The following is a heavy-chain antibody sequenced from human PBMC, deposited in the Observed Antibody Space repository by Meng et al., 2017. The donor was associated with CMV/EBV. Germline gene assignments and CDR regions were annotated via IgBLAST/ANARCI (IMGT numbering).Heavy chain of an antibody. Sequence: LSCAASGFTFDDYALHWVRQAPGKGLEWVSGISWNSGSIGYADSVKGRFTISRDDAKNSLYLQMNSLRAEDTALYYCAKVYATGGYYYGMDVWGQGTTVTVSS. V-gene: IGHV3-9*01. CDR2: ISWNSGSI. CDR3: AKVYATGGYYYGMDV. D-gene: IGHD2-2*02. J-gene: IGHJ6*02. CDR1: GFTFDDYA.